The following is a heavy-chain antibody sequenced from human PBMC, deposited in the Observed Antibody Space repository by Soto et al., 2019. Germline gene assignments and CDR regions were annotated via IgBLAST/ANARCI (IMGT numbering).Heavy chain of an antibody. D-gene: IGHD3-22*01. V-gene: IGHV3-48*01. CDR3: ARDSGYHYDRFDY. CDR1: GFTFSSYS. CDR2: ISVGSSTT. J-gene: IGHJ4*02. Sequence: EVQLVESGGGLVQTGGSLRLSCAASGFTFSSYSPDWVRQAPGKGLEWVSYISVGSSTTYYADSVKGRFTISRDNAKNSLYLQMNSLRAEDTAVYYCARDSGYHYDRFDYWGQGTLVTVSS.